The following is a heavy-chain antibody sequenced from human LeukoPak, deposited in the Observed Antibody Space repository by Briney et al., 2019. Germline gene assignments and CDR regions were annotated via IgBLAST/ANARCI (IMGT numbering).Heavy chain of an antibody. CDR1: GFTFSSYG. D-gene: IGHD2-21*01. Sequence: GGSLRLSCAASGFTFSSYGMHWVRQAPGKGLEWVAFIRYDGSNKYYADSVKGRFTISRDNSKNTLYLQMNSLRAEDTAVYYCATLVVIAIRAFDYWGQGTLVTVSS. J-gene: IGHJ4*02. CDR2: IRYDGSNK. V-gene: IGHV3-30*02. CDR3: ATLVVIAIRAFDY.